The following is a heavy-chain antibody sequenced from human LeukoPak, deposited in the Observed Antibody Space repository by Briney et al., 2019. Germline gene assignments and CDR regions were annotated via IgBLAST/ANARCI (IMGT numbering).Heavy chain of an antibody. CDR2: IYSGGTT. CDR3: ARVEGDNYYYYYMDV. J-gene: IGHJ6*03. Sequence: GGSLRLSCAASGFTVNNNYMIWVRQAPGKGLEWVSLIYSGGTTYYADSVKGRFTISRDNSKNTLYLQMNSLRAEDTAVYYCARVEGDNYYYYYMDVWGKGTTVTVSS. D-gene: IGHD2-21*02. CDR1: GFTVNNNY. V-gene: IGHV3-53*01.